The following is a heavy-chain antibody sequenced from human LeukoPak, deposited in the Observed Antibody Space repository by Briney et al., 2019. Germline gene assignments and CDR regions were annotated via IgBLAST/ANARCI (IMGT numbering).Heavy chain of an antibody. Sequence: PGGSLRLSCAASGFTFSSYAMSWVRQAPGKGLEWVSGISGSGDNTYYADSVKGRSTISRDNSKNTLYVQVNSLGTEDTAAYYCAKGSYYDSSGSFYFDYWGQGTLATVSS. J-gene: IGHJ4*02. CDR2: ISGSGDNT. CDR1: GFTFSSYA. V-gene: IGHV3-23*01. D-gene: IGHD3-22*01. CDR3: AKGSYYDSSGSFYFDY.